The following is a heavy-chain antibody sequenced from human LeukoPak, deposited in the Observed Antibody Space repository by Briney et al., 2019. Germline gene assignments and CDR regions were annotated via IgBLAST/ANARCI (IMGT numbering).Heavy chain of an antibody. Sequence: QPGGSLRLSCAPSGFTFSSYCMHWARHAPGKGRVWVTRIDSDSISTSYADSVKGRFTISRDNAKNTLYLQMNSLRAEDTAVYFCARAITGDTVSTFAPWGQGPRVTVSS. CDR2: IDSDSIST. CDR3: ARAITGDTVSTFAP. J-gene: IGHJ5*02. D-gene: IGHD2-2*01. CDR1: GFTFSSYC. V-gene: IGHV3-74*01.